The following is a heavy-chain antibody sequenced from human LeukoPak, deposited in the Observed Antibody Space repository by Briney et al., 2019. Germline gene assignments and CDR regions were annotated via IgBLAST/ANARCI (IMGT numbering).Heavy chain of an antibody. D-gene: IGHD6-13*01. Sequence: GGSLRLSCAASGFTFSSYAMSWVRQAPGKGLEWVSAISGSGGSTYYADSVKGRFTISRDNSKNTLYLQMNSLRAEDTAVYYCAKGPTTGYSTSWFDYWAQGTLATVSS. J-gene: IGHJ5*01. CDR3: AKGPTTGYSTSWFDY. CDR2: ISGSGGST. V-gene: IGHV3-23*01. CDR1: GFTFSSYA.